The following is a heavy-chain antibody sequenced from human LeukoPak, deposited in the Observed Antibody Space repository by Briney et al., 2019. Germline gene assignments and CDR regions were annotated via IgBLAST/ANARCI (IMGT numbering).Heavy chain of an antibody. D-gene: IGHD4-17*01. CDR2: IYPADSTA. J-gene: IGHJ3*02. V-gene: IGHV5-51*01. CDR1: GYSFTTYW. CDR3: ASLTTMTTNSAFDI. Sequence: GESLKISCKASGYSFTTYWIGWVRQVPGKGLEWVGIIYPADSTAKYSPSFQGQVTISVDKSISTAYLQWSSLKASDTAIYYCASLTTMTTNSAFDIWGQGTMVTVSS.